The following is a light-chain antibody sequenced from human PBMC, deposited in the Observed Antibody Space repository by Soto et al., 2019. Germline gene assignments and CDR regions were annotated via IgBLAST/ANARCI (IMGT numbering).Light chain of an antibody. J-gene: IGKJ2*01. CDR1: QGISSH. Sequence: DIQLTQSPSCLSASVGDRVTITCRASQGISSHLAWYQQKPWKAPKLLIYAASTLQSGVPSRFSGSGSGTEFTLTISSLQPEDFATYYCQQLNSYSYTFGQGTKLEIK. V-gene: IGKV1-9*01. CDR3: QQLNSYSYT. CDR2: AAS.